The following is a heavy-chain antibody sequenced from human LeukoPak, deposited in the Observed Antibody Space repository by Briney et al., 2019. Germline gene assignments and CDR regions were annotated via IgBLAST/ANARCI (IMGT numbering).Heavy chain of an antibody. D-gene: IGHD3-22*01. CDR3: ARQYYDSSGYYPPNDAFDI. CDR1: GGSISSYY. J-gene: IGHJ3*02. Sequence: SETLTLTCTVSGGSISSYYWRWIRQPPGKGLEWIGYIYYSGSTNYNPSLKSRLTISVDTSKNQFFLKLSSVTTADTAVYYCARQYYDSSGYYPPNDAFDIWGQGTMVTVSS. CDR2: IYYSGST. V-gene: IGHV4-59*08.